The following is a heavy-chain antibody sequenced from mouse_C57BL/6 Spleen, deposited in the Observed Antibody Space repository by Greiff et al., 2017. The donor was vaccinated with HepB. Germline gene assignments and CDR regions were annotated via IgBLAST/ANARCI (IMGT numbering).Heavy chain of an antibody. CDR2: IHPNSGST. J-gene: IGHJ4*01. CDR3: ARSVYYYGSSFSYAMDY. CDR1: GYTFTSYW. D-gene: IGHD1-1*01. Sequence: QVQLQQPGAELVKPGASVKLSCKASGYTFTSYWMHWVKQRPGQGLEWIGMIHPNSGSTNYNEKFKSKATLTVDKSSSTAYMQLSSLTSEDSAVYYCARSVYYYGSSFSYAMDYWGQGTSVTVSP. V-gene: IGHV1-64*01.